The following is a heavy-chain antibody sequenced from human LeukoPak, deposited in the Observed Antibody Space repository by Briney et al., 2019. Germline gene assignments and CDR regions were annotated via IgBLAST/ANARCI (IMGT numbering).Heavy chain of an antibody. D-gene: IGHD3-10*01. CDR2: IRSSSSYI. CDR1: GFTFSDYS. J-gene: IGHJ3*02. Sequence: PGGSLRLSCAASGFTFSDYSMNWVRQAPGRGLEWVSSIRSSSSYIYYADSVKGRFTISRDNAKNSLYLQMNSLRAEDTAVYYCARDGPESHYGSGPFDAFDIWGQGTMVTVSS. CDR3: ARDGPESHYGSGPFDAFDI. V-gene: IGHV3-21*01.